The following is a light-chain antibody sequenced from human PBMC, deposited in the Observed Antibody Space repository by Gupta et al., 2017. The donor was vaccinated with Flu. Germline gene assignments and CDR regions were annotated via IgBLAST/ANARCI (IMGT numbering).Light chain of an antibody. CDR1: DIGTKT. Sequence: SYVLTPPPSVSVAPGQTARITCGEDDIGTKTVHWYQQKPGQAPVLVVYDNSDRPSGIPERFSGSNSGNTAALTLSRVEAGDEADFYCQVCDGDSDHHVVFGGGTTLTVL. V-gene: IGLV3-21*02. CDR3: QVCDGDSDHHVV. J-gene: IGLJ2*01. CDR2: DNS.